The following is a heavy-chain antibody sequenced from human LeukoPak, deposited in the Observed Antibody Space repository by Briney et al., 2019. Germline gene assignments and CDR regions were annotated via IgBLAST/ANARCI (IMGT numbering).Heavy chain of an antibody. CDR3: ASSSGYDSPSDFDY. CDR1: GGSVRSRTYY. D-gene: IGHD5-12*01. CDR2: GYYTGST. Sequence: SVTLSLTCSVSGGSVRSRTYYWSWIRQPPGKGLQWITYGYYTGSTNYNPSLKSRVTILLDTSNNLFSLNVNSVTADDTAVYYCASSSGYDSPSDFDYWGQGMLVTVSS. J-gene: IGHJ4*02. V-gene: IGHV4-61*01.